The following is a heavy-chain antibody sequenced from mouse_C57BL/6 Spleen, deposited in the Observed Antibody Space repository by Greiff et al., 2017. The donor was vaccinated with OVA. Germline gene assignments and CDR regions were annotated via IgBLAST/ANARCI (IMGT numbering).Heavy chain of an antibody. D-gene: IGHD2-1*01. J-gene: IGHJ1*03. CDR1: GYAFTNYL. CDR2: INPGSGGT. Sequence: QVQLKESGAELVRPGTSVKVSCKASGYAFTNYLIAWVKQRPGQGLEWIGVINPGSGGTNYNEKFKGQATMTADKSSSTAYMQRISLTSEDSAFYFCARIYYGLPWYFDVWGTGTTVTVSS. CDR3: ARIYYGLPWYFDV. V-gene: IGHV1-54*01.